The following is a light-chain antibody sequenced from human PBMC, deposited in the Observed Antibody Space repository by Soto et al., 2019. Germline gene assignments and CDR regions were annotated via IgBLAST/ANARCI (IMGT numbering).Light chain of an antibody. CDR1: QSISSW. Sequence: DIQMTQSPSTLSASVGDRVTITCRASQSISSWLAWYQQKPGKAPKLLIYDASSLESGGPSRFSGSGSGTEFTLTISSLKPDDFATYYCQQYNSYWRTFGQGTKVEIK. CDR2: DAS. CDR3: QQYNSYWRT. J-gene: IGKJ1*01. V-gene: IGKV1-5*01.